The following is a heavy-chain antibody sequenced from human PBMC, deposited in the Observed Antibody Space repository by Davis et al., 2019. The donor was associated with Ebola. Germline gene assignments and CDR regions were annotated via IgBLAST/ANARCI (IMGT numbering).Heavy chain of an antibody. D-gene: IGHD3-10*01. J-gene: IGHJ4*02. V-gene: IGHV4-59*11. CDR1: GVSISRHY. CDR3: SERGSSV. CDR2: IYYTGSA. Sequence: PSETLSLTCTVSGVSISRHYWSWIRQPPGNRLEWIGSIYYTGSAYYNSSLASLATISVDTSKNHFSLKLTSVTAADTAMYYCSERGSSVWGQGTLVTVSS.